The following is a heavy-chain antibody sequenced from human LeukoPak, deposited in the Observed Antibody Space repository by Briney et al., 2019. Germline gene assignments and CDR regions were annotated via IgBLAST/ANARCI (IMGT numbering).Heavy chain of an antibody. Sequence: PGGSLRLSCGASGFTFSSYAMNWVRQAPGKGLEWVSSISVSGGTTYADSVKGRFTIPRDNSKNTLYLQMNSLRAEDTAIYYCAKSTNFDYWGQGTLVTVSS. CDR3: AKSTNFDY. D-gene: IGHD2-8*01. J-gene: IGHJ4*02. CDR2: ISVSGGTT. CDR1: GFTFSSYA. V-gene: IGHV3-23*01.